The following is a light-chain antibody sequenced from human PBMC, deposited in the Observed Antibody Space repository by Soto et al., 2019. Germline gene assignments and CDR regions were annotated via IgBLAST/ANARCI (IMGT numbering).Light chain of an antibody. CDR1: QSVSSSY. V-gene: IGKV3D-7*01. CDR2: GAS. Sequence: ETVLTQSPGTLSLSPGERATLSCRASQSVSSSYLAWYQHKPGQAPRLLTYGASTRATGIPARFSGSGSGTEFTLTISSLQPEDFATYYCQQVESYPSTFGGGTKVDIK. J-gene: IGKJ4*01. CDR3: QQVESYPST.